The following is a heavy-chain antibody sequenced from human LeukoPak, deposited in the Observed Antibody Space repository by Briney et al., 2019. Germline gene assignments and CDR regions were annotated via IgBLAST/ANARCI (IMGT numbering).Heavy chain of an antibody. V-gene: IGHV4-59*08. CDR2: IYYSGST. D-gene: IGHD3-9*01. Sequence: PETLSLTCTVSGGSISSYYWSWIRQPPGKGLEWIGYIYYSGSTNYNPSLKSRVTISVDTSKNQFSLKLSSVTAADTAVYYCARLGRDYDILTGYYHPPLWGQGTLVTVSS. CDR3: ARLGRDYDILTGYYHPPL. J-gene: IGHJ4*02. CDR1: GGSISSYY.